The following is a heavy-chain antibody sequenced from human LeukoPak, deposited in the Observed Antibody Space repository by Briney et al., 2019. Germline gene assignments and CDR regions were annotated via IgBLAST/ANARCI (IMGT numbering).Heavy chain of an antibody. J-gene: IGHJ4*02. Sequence: GGSLRLSCAASGFTVSSNYMSWVRQAPGKGLEWVSVIYSGGSTYYADSVKGRFTISRDNSKSTLYIQMNSLRAEDTAVYYCARDKGTSYLSSFDYWGQGTLVTVSS. CDR3: ARDKGTSYLSSFDY. CDR1: GFTVSSNY. CDR2: IYSGGST. V-gene: IGHV3-53*01. D-gene: IGHD6-6*01.